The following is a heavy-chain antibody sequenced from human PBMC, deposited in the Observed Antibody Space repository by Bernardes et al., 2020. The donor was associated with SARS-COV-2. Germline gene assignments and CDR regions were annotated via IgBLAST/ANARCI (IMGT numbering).Heavy chain of an antibody. V-gene: IGHV3-23*01. D-gene: IGHD3-10*01. CDR3: AKNYGSGGPNWFDS. J-gene: IGHJ5*01. CDR1: GFNFSDNA. Sequence: GALRLSCTSSGFNFSDNAMSWVRQAPGKGLEWVSAIGGSGVTTYYTDSVKGRFTISRDISKNTLYLQMNSLRAEDTAVYYCAKNYGSGGPNWFDSWGQGSLVTVSS. CDR2: IGGSGVTT.